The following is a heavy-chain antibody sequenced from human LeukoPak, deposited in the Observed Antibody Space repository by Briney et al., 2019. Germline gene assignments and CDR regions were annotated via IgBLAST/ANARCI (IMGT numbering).Heavy chain of an antibody. CDR1: GGSISSSSYY. J-gene: IGHJ4*02. V-gene: IGHV4-39*07. CDR3: ASSGIAVAGALDY. D-gene: IGHD6-19*01. Sequence: SETLSLTCTVSGGSISSSSYYWGWSRHPPGKGLEWIGSIYYSGSTYYNPSLKSRVTISVDTSKNQFSLKLSSVPAADTDVYYCASSGIAVAGALDYWGQGTLVTVSS. CDR2: IYYSGST.